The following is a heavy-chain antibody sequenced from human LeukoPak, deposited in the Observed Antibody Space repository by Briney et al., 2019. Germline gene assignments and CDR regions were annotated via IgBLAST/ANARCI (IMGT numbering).Heavy chain of an antibody. Sequence: PSETLSLTCTVSGGSISSYYWSWIRQPAGKGLEWIGRIYTSGSTNYNPSRKSRVTMLVEKSQNQFPLKRSFVTGAESAVYYCARDPLAVAGISPSWFDPWGQGTLVTVSS. CDR2: IYTSGST. V-gene: IGHV4-4*07. J-gene: IGHJ5*02. CDR1: GGSISSYY. CDR3: ARDPLAVAGISPSWFDP. D-gene: IGHD6-19*01.